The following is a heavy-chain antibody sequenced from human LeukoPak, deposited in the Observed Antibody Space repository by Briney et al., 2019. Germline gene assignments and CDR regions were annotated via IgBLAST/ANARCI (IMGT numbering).Heavy chain of an antibody. D-gene: IGHD3-22*01. CDR1: GYTFTSYY. CDR3: ARYYYDSSGYYYDHSGYFDY. Sequence: GASVKVSCKAAGYTFTSYYVHWVRQAPGQGLEWMGTIKHSGGSTSYAQKFQGRVTMTRDMSTSTVYMELSSLRSEDTAVYYCARYYYDSSGYYYDHSGYFDYWGQGTLVTVSS. J-gene: IGHJ4*02. CDR2: IKHSGGST. V-gene: IGHV1-46*01.